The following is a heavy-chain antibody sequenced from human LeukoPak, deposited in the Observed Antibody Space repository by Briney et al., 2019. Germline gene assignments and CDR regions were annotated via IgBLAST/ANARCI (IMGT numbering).Heavy chain of an antibody. J-gene: IGHJ6*02. CDR3: ARAALRFLEWPDYYYYGMDV. CDR2: IWYDGSNK. V-gene: IGHV3-33*01. CDR1: GFTFSSYG. D-gene: IGHD3-3*01. Sequence: GGSLRLSCAASGFTFSSYGMHWVRQAPGKGLEWVAVIWYDGSNKYYADPVKGRFTISRDNSKNTLYLQMNSLRAEDTAVYYCARAALRFLEWPDYYYYGMDVWGQGTTVTVSS.